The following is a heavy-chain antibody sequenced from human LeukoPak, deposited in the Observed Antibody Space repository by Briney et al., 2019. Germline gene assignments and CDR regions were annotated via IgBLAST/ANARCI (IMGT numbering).Heavy chain of an antibody. D-gene: IGHD3-22*01. CDR3: AKFPWVTMIDPYAFDI. V-gene: IGHV3-11*01. CDR2: ISSSGSTI. Sequence: PGGSLRLSCAASGFTFSDYYMSWIRQAPGKGLEWVSYISSSGSTIYYADSVKGRFTISRDNAKNSLYLQMNSLRAEDTAVYYCAKFPWVTMIDPYAFDIWGQGTMVTVSS. J-gene: IGHJ3*02. CDR1: GFTFSDYY.